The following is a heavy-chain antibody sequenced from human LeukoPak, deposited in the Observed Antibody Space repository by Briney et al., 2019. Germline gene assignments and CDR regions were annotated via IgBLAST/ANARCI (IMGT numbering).Heavy chain of an antibody. V-gene: IGHV3-7*01. J-gene: IGHJ6*03. CDR3: ARRGITIFGVVTTYYYYMDV. Sequence: GGSLRLSCAASGFIFSSYWMSWVRQAPGTGLEWVANIKQDGSEKYYVDSVKGRFTISRDNAKNSLYLQMNSLRAEDTAVYYCARRGITIFGVVTTYYYYMDVWGKGTTVTVSS. CDR1: GFIFSSYW. CDR2: IKQDGSEK. D-gene: IGHD3-3*01.